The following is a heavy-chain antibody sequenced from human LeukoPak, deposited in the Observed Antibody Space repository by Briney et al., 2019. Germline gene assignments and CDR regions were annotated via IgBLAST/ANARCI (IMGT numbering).Heavy chain of an antibody. CDR3: ARHSYGYFSYYYYYMDV. J-gene: IGHJ6*03. CDR1: GDTVSSNSAA. CDR2: TYYRSKWYS. D-gene: IGHD5-18*01. Sequence: SQTLSLTCAISGDTVSSNSAAWNWIRQSPSRGLEWLGRTYYRSKWYSDYAVSVKSRITINPDTSKNQFSLKLSSVTAADTAVYYCARHSYGYFSYYYYYMDVWGKGTTVTISS. V-gene: IGHV6-1*01.